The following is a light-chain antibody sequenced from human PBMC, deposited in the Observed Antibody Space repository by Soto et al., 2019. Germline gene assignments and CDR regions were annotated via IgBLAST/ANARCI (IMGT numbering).Light chain of an antibody. CDR3: QHHGHWPPWT. V-gene: IGKV3-11*01. CDR1: ENVRTF. CDR2: GAS. Sequence: EVVLTQPPATLSLSPGERATLSCRASENVRTFVDWYQQKPGQAPRLLIYGASNRATGIPASFSGSGSGTDFTLSISNVEPENFAVYYCQHHGHWPPWTLGQGTRVEIQ. J-gene: IGKJ1*01.